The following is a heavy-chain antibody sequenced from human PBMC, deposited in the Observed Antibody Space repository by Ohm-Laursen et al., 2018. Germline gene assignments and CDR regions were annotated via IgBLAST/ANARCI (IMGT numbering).Heavy chain of an antibody. CDR1: GFTFSRNW. CDR2: IKEDGSEK. J-gene: IGHJ4*02. Sequence: SLRLSCSASGFTFSRNWMSWVRQAPGKGLEWVANIKEDGSEKYYVDSVKGRFIISRDNAKNSLFLQMNSLRAEDTAVYYCARARSLNGNYVGIDYWGQGTLVTVSS. CDR3: ARARSLNGNYVGIDY. D-gene: IGHD4-17*01. V-gene: IGHV3-7*01.